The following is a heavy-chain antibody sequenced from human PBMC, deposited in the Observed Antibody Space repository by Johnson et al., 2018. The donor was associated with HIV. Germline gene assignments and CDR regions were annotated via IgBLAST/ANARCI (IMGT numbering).Heavy chain of an antibody. CDR3: AKDPRSSSWYWDAFDI. CDR1: GFTFSSYA. V-gene: IGHV3-23*04. J-gene: IGHJ3*02. D-gene: IGHD6-13*01. CDR2: ISGSGGSA. Sequence: VQLVESGGGLVQPGGSLRLSCAASGFTFSSYAMSWVRQAPGKGLEWVSAISGSGGSAYYADSVKGRFTISSDNSKDTLYLKMNSLRAEDTAVYYCAKDPRSSSWYWDAFDIWGQGTMVTVSS.